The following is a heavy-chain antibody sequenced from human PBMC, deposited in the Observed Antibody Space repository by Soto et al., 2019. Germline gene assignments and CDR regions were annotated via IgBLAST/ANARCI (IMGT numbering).Heavy chain of an antibody. CDR2: MNPNSGNT. CDR1: GYTFTSYD. V-gene: IGHV1-8*01. CDR3: ARGDHYYYGMDV. J-gene: IGHJ6*02. Sequence: ASVKFSCKASGYTFTSYDINWVRQATGQGLEWMGWMNPNSGNTGYAQKFQGRVTMTRNTSISTAYMELSSLRSEDTAVYYCARGDHYYYGMDVWGQGIPGHRLL.